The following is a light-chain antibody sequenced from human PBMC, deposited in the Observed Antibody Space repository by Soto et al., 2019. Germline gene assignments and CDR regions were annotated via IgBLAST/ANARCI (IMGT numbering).Light chain of an antibody. CDR3: QQYENLPCK. CDR2: DAS. CDR1: QDINNN. Sequence: DIQMTQSPSSLSASVGDRVTITCQSSQDINNNLNWYQQKLGKAPKLLTYDASNLETGVPSRFIASGSETDCTFRISSLHTEDFATYYCQQYENLPCKFGLCTKEEGK. V-gene: IGKV1-33*01. J-gene: IGKJ1*01.